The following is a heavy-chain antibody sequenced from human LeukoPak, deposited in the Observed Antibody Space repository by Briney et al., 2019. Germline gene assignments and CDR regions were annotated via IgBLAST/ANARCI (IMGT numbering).Heavy chain of an antibody. CDR3: ARDQRLWWSRGVYYFDY. J-gene: IGHJ4*02. D-gene: IGHD2-21*01. Sequence: ASVKVSCKASGYTFSDYYMHWVRQAPGQGLEWMGWINPKSGDTKYSQKFQGRITMTRDTSISTAYMELRRLRDDDTAVYYCARDQRLWWSRGVYYFDYWGQGTLVTVSS. CDR1: GYTFSDYY. V-gene: IGHV1-2*02. CDR2: INPKSGDT.